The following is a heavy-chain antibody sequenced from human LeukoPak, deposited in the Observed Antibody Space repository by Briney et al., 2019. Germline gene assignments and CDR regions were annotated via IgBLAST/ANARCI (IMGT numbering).Heavy chain of an antibody. CDR3: TNDGRFDY. J-gene: IGHJ4*02. D-gene: IGHD4-17*01. Sequence: GGSLRLSCAASGFTFSGSAMHWVRQASGKGLEWVGRIRSKANSYTTAYAASVKGRFTISRDDSKNTAYLQMNSPKTEDTAVYYCTNDGRFDYWGQGTLVTVSS. CDR1: GFTFSGSA. V-gene: IGHV3-73*01. CDR2: IRSKANSYTT.